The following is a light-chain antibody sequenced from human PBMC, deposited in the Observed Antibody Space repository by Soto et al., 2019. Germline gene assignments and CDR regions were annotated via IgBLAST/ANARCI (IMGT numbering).Light chain of an antibody. V-gene: IGKV1-5*01. CDR3: QQYNSYSWT. Sequence: DIQMTQSPSTLSASVGDRVTITCRASQSISSWLGWYQQKPGKAPKLLIYDASSLESGVPSRFSGSRFGTEFTLTISSLQPDDFATYYCQQYNSYSWTFGQGTKVDIK. CDR1: QSISSW. CDR2: DAS. J-gene: IGKJ1*01.